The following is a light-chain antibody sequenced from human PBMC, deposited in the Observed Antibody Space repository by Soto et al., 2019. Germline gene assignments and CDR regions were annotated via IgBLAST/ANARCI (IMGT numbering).Light chain of an antibody. Sequence: DIVMTQSPDSLALSLGERATINCKSSQNLLYTSTDKNYLAWYQFKPGRPPKLLIYWASSRQSGVPHRFSVSGSGTDFTLTINGLQAEDVAVYYCQQYFGTPFTFGGATKLEIK. V-gene: IGKV4-1*01. CDR2: WAS. J-gene: IGKJ4*01. CDR1: QNLLYTSTDKNY. CDR3: QQYFGTPFT.